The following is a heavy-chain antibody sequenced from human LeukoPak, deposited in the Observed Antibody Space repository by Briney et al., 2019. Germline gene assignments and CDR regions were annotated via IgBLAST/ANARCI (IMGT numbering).Heavy chain of an antibody. CDR3: ARNQYDFGSGYPEIYYYMDV. J-gene: IGHJ6*03. D-gene: IGHD3-3*01. V-gene: IGHV1-18*01. CDR2: INAYNGNT. CDR1: RYTFTSYG. Sequence: GASVKVSCKASRYTFTSYGINWVRQAPGQGLDWMGWINAYNGNTNYAQKLQGRVTMTTDTATSTAYMELRSLRSDDTAVYYCARNQYDFGSGYPEIYYYMDVWGKGTTVTVSS.